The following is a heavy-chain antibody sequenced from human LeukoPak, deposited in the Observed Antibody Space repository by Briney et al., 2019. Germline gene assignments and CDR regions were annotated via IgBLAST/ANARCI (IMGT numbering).Heavy chain of an antibody. J-gene: IGHJ6*02. Sequence: SETLSLTCGVSGGSFSGYYWSWIRQPPGEGLEWIGEINDSGSTKYNPSLKSRVTISVDTSKNQFSLKLSSVTAADTAVYYCARDRGYYDSSGYNYYYYGMDVWGQGTTVTVSS. V-gene: IGHV4-34*01. CDR3: ARDRGYYDSSGYNYYYYGMDV. CDR2: INDSGST. CDR1: GGSFSGYY. D-gene: IGHD3-22*01.